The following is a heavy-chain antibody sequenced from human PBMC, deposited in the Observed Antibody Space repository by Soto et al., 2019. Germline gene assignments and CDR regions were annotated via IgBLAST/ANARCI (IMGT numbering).Heavy chain of an antibody. V-gene: IGHV3-66*01. CDR3: ARGASGWSPYYFYFMDV. D-gene: IGHD6-19*01. CDR1: GFNVSTNY. J-gene: IGHJ6*03. CDR2: IYRGGSA. Sequence: EVQLVESGGGLVQPGGSLRLSCAASGFNVSTNYMSWVRQAPGKGLEWVSVIYRGGSAYYEDSLKGRFTLSRDTSKNTLYLQMKSLGAEDTAVYYCARGASGWSPYYFYFMDVWGKGTTVAVSS.